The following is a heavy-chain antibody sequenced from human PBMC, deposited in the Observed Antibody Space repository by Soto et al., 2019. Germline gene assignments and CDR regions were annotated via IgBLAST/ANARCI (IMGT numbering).Heavy chain of an antibody. CDR1: GFTFSSYV. V-gene: IGHV3-30*19. J-gene: IGHJ4*02. CDR3: ARWGTTAGMDV. Sequence: QVHLVESGGGVVQPGTSLRLSCVGSGFTFSSYVIHWVRQAPGKGLERVALTSYDGSNKYYDDSVKGGFTISRDNSRNTVDLQMDSLRVENTALYDGARWGTTAGMDVWGQGTLVSVSS. D-gene: IGHD3-16*01. CDR2: TSYDGSNK.